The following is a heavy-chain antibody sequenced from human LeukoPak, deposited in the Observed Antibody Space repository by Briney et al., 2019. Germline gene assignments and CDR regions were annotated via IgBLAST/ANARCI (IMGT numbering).Heavy chain of an antibody. CDR3: ARGRSLYSSGWDPFDY. Sequence: ASVTVSCKASGYTFTSYGISWVRQAPGQGLEWMGWISAYNGNTNYAQKLQGRVTMTTDTSTSTAYMELRSLRSDDTAVYYCARGRSLYSSGWDPFDYWGQGTLVTVSS. CDR2: ISAYNGNT. J-gene: IGHJ4*02. CDR1: GYTFTSYG. V-gene: IGHV1-18*01. D-gene: IGHD6-19*01.